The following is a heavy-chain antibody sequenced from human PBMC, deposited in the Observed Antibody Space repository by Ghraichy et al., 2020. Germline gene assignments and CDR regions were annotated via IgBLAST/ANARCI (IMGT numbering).Heavy chain of an antibody. Sequence: ASVKVSCKASGYKFGSYGLNWVRQAPGPGLEWMGWISGFNGKTDLAQRFQGRLSMTTDTPTNTAYMELKNLKSDDTAVYYCAKDCYASRCYYVYYAMDVWGQGTTVIVSS. CDR3: AKDCYASRCYYVYYAMDV. J-gene: IGHJ6*02. D-gene: IGHD3-22*01. V-gene: IGHV1-18*01. CDR1: GYKFGSYG. CDR2: ISGFNGKT.